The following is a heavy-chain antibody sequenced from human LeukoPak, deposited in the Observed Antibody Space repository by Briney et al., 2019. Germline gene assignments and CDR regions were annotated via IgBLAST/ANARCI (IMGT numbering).Heavy chain of an antibody. CDR1: GYTFTSYD. D-gene: IGHD3-10*01. V-gene: IGHV1-8*01. J-gene: IGHJ4*02. Sequence: AASLKVSCKASGYTFTSYDINWVRQATGQGHEWMGWMNPNSGNAGYAQKFQGRVTMTRNTSISTAYMELSSLRSEDTAVYYCARGPFWGVRGVIDFDYWGQGTLVTVSS. CDR3: ARGPFWGVRGVIDFDY. CDR2: MNPNSGNA.